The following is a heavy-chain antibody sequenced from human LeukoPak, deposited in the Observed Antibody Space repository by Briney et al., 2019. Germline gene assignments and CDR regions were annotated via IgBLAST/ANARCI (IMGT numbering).Heavy chain of an antibody. CDR2: IYYSGST. D-gene: IGHD2-15*01. V-gene: IGHV4-39*01. CDR3: KRMEGGRVDF. CDR1: GGSNSGSSYS. J-gene: IGHJ4*02. Sequence: PSETLSLTCTVSGGSNSGSSYSWGWIRQPPGKGLEWIGSIYYSGSTYYNPSLKSRVTTSVDTSNNQFSVRLSSATAADAGVYYCKRMEGGRVDFWGQGTLVTVSS.